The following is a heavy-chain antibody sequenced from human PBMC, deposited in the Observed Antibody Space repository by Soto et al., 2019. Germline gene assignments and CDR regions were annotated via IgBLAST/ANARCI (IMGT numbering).Heavy chain of an antibody. V-gene: IGHV5-51*01. Sequence: GESLKISCKGSGYSFTSYWIGWVRQMPGKGLEWMGIFYPGDSDTRYSPSFQGQVTISADKSISTAYLQWSSLKASDTAMYYCARHDHYYYDSSGYYVNYYYYGMDVWGQGTTVTV. D-gene: IGHD3-22*01. CDR3: ARHDHYYYDSSGYYVNYYYYGMDV. CDR1: GYSFTSYW. CDR2: FYPGDSDT. J-gene: IGHJ6*02.